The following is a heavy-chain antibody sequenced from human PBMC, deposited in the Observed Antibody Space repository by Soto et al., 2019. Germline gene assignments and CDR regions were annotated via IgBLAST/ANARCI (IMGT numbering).Heavy chain of an antibody. CDR3: ARDRYYYDSSGYYYANWFDP. V-gene: IGHV4-4*07. D-gene: IGHD3-22*01. CDR2: IYTSGST. Sequence: PSETLSLTCTVSGGSISSYYWSWIRQPAGKGLEWIGRIYTSGSTNYNPSLKSRVTMPVDTSKNQFSLKLSSVTAADTAVYYCARDRYYYDSSGYYYANWFDPWGQGTLVTVPQ. J-gene: IGHJ5*02. CDR1: GGSISSYY.